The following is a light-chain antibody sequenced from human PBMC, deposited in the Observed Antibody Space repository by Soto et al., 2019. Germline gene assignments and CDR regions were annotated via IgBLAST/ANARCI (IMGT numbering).Light chain of an antibody. CDR3: QQYCSFPPT. V-gene: IGKV1-5*03. CDR1: QSTSSW. J-gene: IGKJ4*01. Sequence: DVQMTQSPSTLSASVGDRVTITCRASQSTSSWLAWYQQRPGTAPKLLIYKASSLQSGVPSRFSGSGYGTEFTLTISSLQPDEFASYYCQQYCSFPPTFGAGTRVDI. CDR2: KAS.